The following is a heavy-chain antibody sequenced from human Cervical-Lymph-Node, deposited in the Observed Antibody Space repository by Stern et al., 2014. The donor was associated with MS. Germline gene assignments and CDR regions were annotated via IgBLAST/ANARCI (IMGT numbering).Heavy chain of an antibody. CDR3: ARQTTAWASDV. V-gene: IGHV5-51*01. CDR1: GYKFSIYW. D-gene: IGHD1-14*01. J-gene: IGHJ4*02. Sequence: EVQLVESGAELIRPGESLQISCKGAGYKFSIYWIAWVRQMPGKGLECMGIIYPGDSETRYSPSFQGQVTMSADKSTSTAYLQWSSLNASDTAMYFCARQTTAWASDVWGQGTLVTVSS. CDR2: IYPGDSET.